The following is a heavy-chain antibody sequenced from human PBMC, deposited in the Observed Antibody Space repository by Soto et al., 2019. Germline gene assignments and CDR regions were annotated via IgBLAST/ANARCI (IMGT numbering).Heavy chain of an antibody. CDR3: ARDGITMVRGVRAVNYFDY. J-gene: IGHJ4*02. CDR1: GFTFNDYA. V-gene: IGHV3-23*01. Sequence: GGSLRLSCAVSGFTFNDYAMSWVRQAPGKGLEWVSTISGDLGSGYYAASVEGRFTISRDNSKNTLYLQMNSLRAEDTAVYYCARDGITMVRGVRAVNYFDYWGQGTLVTVSS. CDR2: ISGDLGSG. D-gene: IGHD3-10*01.